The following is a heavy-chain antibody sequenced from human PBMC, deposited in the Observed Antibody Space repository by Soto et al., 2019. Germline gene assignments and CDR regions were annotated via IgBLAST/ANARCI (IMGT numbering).Heavy chain of an antibody. Sequence: PSETLSLTCTVSGGSINSRDYYWGWIRQPPGKGLEWIGNIYYSGSTYYNPSLKSRVTVSVDTSKNQFSLRLSSVTAADTAVYYCPLGYCSSTDCYEPFHLWGQGTMVTVSS. J-gene: IGHJ3*01. CDR3: PLGYCSSTDCYEPFHL. D-gene: IGHD2-2*01. CDR1: GGSINSRDYY. V-gene: IGHV4-39*01. CDR2: IYYSGST.